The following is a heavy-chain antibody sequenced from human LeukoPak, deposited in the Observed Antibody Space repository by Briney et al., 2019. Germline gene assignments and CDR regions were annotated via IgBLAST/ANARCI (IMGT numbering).Heavy chain of an antibody. Sequence: GGSLRLSCAASGFTFSSYAMHWVRQAPGKGLEWVAVISYDGSNKYYADSVKGRFTISADKSISTAYLQWSSLKASDTAMYYCARPQDFGLTGMNAFDIWGQGTMVTVSS. CDR2: ISYDGSNK. D-gene: IGHD7-27*01. CDR1: GFTFSSYA. V-gene: IGHV3-30*04. CDR3: ARPQDFGLTGMNAFDI. J-gene: IGHJ3*02.